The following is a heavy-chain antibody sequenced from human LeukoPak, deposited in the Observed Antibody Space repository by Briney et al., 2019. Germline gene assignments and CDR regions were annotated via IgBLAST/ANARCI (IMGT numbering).Heavy chain of an antibody. CDR1: GFTFSSYW. CDR2: ISYDGSNK. J-gene: IGHJ1*01. V-gene: IGHV3-30*18. D-gene: IGHD6-13*01. Sequence: GGSLRLSCAASGFTFSSYWMSWVRQAPGKGLEWVAVISYDGSNKYYADSVKGRFTISRDNSKNTLYLQMNSLRAEDTAVYYCAKDRGAAAGRAEYFQHWGQGTLVTVSS. CDR3: AKDRGAAAGRAEYFQH.